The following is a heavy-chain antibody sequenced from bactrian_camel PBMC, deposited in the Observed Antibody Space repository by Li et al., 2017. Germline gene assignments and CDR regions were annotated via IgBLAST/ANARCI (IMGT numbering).Heavy chain of an antibody. Sequence: DVQLVESGGGLVQPGGSLRLSCVVSGLTFSNHDMTWVRQASGKGLEWVSRISSGGGNSYYADSVKGRFTISRDNAKNTVYLQMSSLKPEDTAVYYCVRDLAGTANYWGQGTQVTVS. CDR2: ISSGGGNS. V-gene: IGHV3S40*01. D-gene: IGHD1*01. CDR3: VRDLAGTANY. J-gene: IGHJ4*01. CDR1: GLTFSNHD.